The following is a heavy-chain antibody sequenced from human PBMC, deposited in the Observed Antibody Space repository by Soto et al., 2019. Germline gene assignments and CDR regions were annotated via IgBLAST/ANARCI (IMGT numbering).Heavy chain of an antibody. D-gene: IGHD2-2*01. CDR2: IYYSGST. CDR1: GGSISSYY. V-gene: IGHV4-59*12. Sequence: SETLSLTCTVSGGSISSYYWSWIRQPPGKGLEWIGYIYYSGSTNYNPSLKSRVTISVDTSKNQFSLKLSSVTAADTAVYYCARDFEYCSSTTCRRYYYYGMDVWGQGTMVTVSS. CDR3: ARDFEYCSSTTCRRYYYYGMDV. J-gene: IGHJ6*02.